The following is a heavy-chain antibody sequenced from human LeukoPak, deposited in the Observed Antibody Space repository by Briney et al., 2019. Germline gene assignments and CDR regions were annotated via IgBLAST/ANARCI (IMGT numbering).Heavy chain of an antibody. CDR3: ARAGAFLEWLSPTHDY. Sequence: SETLSLTCTVSGGSISSGGYYWSWIRQPPGKGLEWIGYIYHSGSTYYNPSLKSRVTISVDRSKNQFSLKLSSVTAADTAVYYCARAGAFLEWLSPTHDYWGQGTLVTVSS. J-gene: IGHJ4*02. V-gene: IGHV4-30-2*01. CDR1: GGSISSGGYY. D-gene: IGHD3-3*02. CDR2: IYHSGST.